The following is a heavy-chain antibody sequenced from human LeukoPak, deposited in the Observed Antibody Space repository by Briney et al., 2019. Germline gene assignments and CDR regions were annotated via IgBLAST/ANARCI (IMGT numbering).Heavy chain of an antibody. V-gene: IGHV4-4*02. J-gene: IGHJ4*02. CDR2: IYHSGST. CDR3: AKNRLTVMNPSDY. D-gene: IGHD4-17*01. CDR1: GGSISSSNW. Sequence: SETLSLTCAVSGGSISSSNWWSWVRQPPGKVLEWIGEIYHSGSTNYNPSLKSRVTISVDKSKNQFSLKLSSVTAADTAVYYCAKNRLTVMNPSDYWGQGTLVTVSS.